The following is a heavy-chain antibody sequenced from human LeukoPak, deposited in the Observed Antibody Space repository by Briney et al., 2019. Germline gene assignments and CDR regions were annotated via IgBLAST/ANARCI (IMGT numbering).Heavy chain of an antibody. CDR1: GFTFNSYV. V-gene: IGHV3-23*01. CDR2: ISGTGGRT. CDR3: AKDSNIVATYYFDY. J-gene: IGHJ4*02. Sequence: GGSLRLSCAASGFTFNSYVMSWVRQAPGKGLDRVSAISGTGGRTYYADSVKGRFTISRDNSRNTLYLQMNSLRAEDTAVYYCAKDSNIVATYYFDYWGQGTLVTVSS. D-gene: IGHD5-12*01.